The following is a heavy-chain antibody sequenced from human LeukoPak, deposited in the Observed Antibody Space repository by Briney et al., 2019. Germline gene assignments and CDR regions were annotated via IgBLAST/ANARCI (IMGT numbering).Heavy chain of an antibody. CDR3: AKDLIAVADTAPLDY. Sequence: GGSLRLSCAASGFTFSSYAMTWVRQAPGKGLEWVSAISGSGGSTYYADSVKGRFTISRDNSKNTLYLQMNSLRAEDTAVYYCAKDLIAVADTAPLDYWGQGTLVTVSS. V-gene: IGHV3-23*01. CDR2: ISGSGGST. D-gene: IGHD6-19*01. J-gene: IGHJ4*02. CDR1: GFTFSSYA.